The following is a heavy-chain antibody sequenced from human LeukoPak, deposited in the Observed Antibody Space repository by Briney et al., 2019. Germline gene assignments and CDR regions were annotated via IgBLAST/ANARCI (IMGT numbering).Heavy chain of an antibody. Sequence: SETLSLTCAVYGGSFSGYYWSWIRQPPGKGLEWIGEINHSGNTYYNPSLKSRVTISVDTSKNQFSLKLSSVTAADAAVYYCARRLGYYDSSGYRHYFDYWGQGTLVTVSS. J-gene: IGHJ4*02. D-gene: IGHD3-22*01. CDR1: GGSFSGYY. CDR3: ARRLGYYDSSGYRHYFDY. V-gene: IGHV4-34*01. CDR2: INHSGNT.